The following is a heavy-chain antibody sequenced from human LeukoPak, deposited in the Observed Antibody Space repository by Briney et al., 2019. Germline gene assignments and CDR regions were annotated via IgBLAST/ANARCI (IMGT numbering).Heavy chain of an antibody. Sequence: PGGPLRLFCAASGFTFSSYWMHWLRHAPGKGLVWVSRINSDESSTSYADSVKGRFTIYRDNAKNTLNLQMNSLRAEDTAVYYCARILQGFDYSSDAFDIWGQETMVTVSS. D-gene: IGHD6-13*01. J-gene: IGHJ3*02. CDR2: INSDESST. CDR1: GFTFSSYW. V-gene: IGHV3-74*01. CDR3: ARILQGFDYSSDAFDI.